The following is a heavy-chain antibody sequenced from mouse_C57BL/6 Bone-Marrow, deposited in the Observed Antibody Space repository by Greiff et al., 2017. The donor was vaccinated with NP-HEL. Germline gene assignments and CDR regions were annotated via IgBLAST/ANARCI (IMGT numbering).Heavy chain of an antibody. CDR1: GYTFTDYN. Sequence: VQLQQSGPELVKPGASVKMSCKASGYTFTDYNMHWVKQSHGKSLEWIGYINPNNGDTSYNQKFKGKATLTVNKSSSTAYMELRSLTSEDSAVYYCARWGDGYSYAMDYWGQGTSVTVSS. J-gene: IGHJ4*01. CDR3: ARWGDGYSYAMDY. V-gene: IGHV1-22*01. CDR2: INPNNGDT. D-gene: IGHD2-3*01.